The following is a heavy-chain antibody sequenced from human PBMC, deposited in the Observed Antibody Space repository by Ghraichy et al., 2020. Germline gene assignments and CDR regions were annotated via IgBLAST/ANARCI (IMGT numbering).Heavy chain of an antibody. Sequence: GGSLRLSCSASGFTFSSYAMHWVRQAPGKGLEYVSAISSNGGSTYYADSVKGRFTISRDNSKNTLYLQMSSLRAEDTAVYYCVKGVYGDYVFPNWFDPWGQGTLVTVSS. CDR3: VKGVYGDYVFPNWFDP. J-gene: IGHJ5*02. D-gene: IGHD4-17*01. CDR1: GFTFSSYA. V-gene: IGHV3-64D*06. CDR2: ISSNGGST.